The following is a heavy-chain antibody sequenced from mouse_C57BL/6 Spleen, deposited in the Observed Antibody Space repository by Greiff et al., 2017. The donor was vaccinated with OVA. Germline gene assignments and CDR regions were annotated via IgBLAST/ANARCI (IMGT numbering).Heavy chain of an antibody. CDR1: GFTFSDYY. J-gene: IGHJ4*01. CDR3: AREGSSSYAMDY. CDR2: INYDGSST. Sequence: EVMLVESEGGLVQPGSSMKLSCTASGFTFSDYYMAWVRQVPEKGLEWVANINYDGSSTYYLDSLKSRFIISRDNAKNILYLQMSSLKSEDTATYYCAREGSSSYAMDYWGQGTSVTVSS. D-gene: IGHD1-1*01. V-gene: IGHV5-16*01.